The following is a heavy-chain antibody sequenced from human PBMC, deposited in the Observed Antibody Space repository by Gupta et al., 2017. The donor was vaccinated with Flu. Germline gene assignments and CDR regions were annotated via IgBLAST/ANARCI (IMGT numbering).Heavy chain of an antibody. D-gene: IGHD3-10*01. Sequence: GGGVVQPGRSLRLSCIVSGFTFDSFGAHWVRQAPGGGLEWVAFISDTGTEEYYTESVKGRFSISRDNSRDTLYLQMNNVRPDDTAVYYCAKDFNAKLWLGANYYGMDVWGQGTTVTVS. CDR3: AKDFNAKLWLGANYYGMDV. V-gene: IGHV3-30*18. J-gene: IGHJ6*02. CDR1: GFTFDSFG. CDR2: ISDTGTEE.